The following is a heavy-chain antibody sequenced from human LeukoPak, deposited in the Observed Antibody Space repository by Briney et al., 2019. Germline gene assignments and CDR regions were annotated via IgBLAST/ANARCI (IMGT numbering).Heavy chain of an antibody. D-gene: IGHD4-11*01. CDR1: GFTFSSYA. CDR3: AKDRASTVTTRQCDY. CDR2: ISGSGGST. J-gene: IGHJ4*02. V-gene: IGHV3-23*01. Sequence: GGSLSLSCAASGFTFSSYAMSWVRQAPGKGREWVSAISGSGGSTYYADSVKGRSTISRDNSKNTLYLQMNSLRAEDTAVYYCAKDRASTVTTRQCDYWGQGTLVTVSS.